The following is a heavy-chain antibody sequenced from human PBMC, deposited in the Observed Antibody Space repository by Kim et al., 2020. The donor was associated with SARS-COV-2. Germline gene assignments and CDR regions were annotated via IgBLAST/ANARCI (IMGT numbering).Heavy chain of an antibody. V-gene: IGHV4-31*02. D-gene: IGHD2-15*01. CDR3: ARGLEELLLVDAFDI. J-gene: IGHJ3*02. Sequence: PSLKSRVTISVDTSKNQFSLKLSSVTAADTAVYYCARGLEELLLVDAFDIWGQGTMVTVSS.